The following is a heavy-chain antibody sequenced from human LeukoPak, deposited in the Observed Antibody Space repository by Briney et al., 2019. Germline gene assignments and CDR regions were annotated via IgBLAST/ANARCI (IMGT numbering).Heavy chain of an antibody. CDR1: GYTFTSYG. CDR2: ISAYNGNT. Sequence: ASVKVSCKASGYTFTSYGISWVRQAPGQGLEWMGWISAYNGNTNYAQKLQGRVTMTTDTSTSTAYMELRSLRSDDTAAYYCARTPSTSETAAGSFDYWGQGTLVTVSS. J-gene: IGHJ4*02. D-gene: IGHD6-13*01. V-gene: IGHV1-18*01. CDR3: ARTPSTSETAAGSFDY.